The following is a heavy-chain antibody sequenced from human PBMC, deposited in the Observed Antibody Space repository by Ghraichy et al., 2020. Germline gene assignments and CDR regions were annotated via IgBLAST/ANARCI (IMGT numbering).Heavy chain of an antibody. D-gene: IGHD3-10*01. CDR1: GFTFNTCA. J-gene: IGHJ4*03. Sequence: GGSLRLSCAASGFTFNTCAMAWVRQAPGKGLEWVSAISGSGETPYYADSVKGRFSISRDNSQNTLYLQMHSLRPDDTAEYYCAKGDGSGNYFFDFWGKGPWSPSPQ. CDR3: AKGDGSGNYFFDF. CDR2: ISGSGETP. V-gene: IGHV3-23*01.